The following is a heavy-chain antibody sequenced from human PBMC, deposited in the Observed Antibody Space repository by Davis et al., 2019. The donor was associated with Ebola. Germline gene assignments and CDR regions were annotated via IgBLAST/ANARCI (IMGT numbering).Heavy chain of an antibody. CDR2: ISGSGGST. Sequence: GESLKISCAASGFTFSSYAMSWVRQAPGKGLEWVSSISGSGGSTYYADSVKGRFTISRDTSRNSLYLQMNSLRAEDTAVYYCAKGSIAEALFDYWGQGTLVTVSS. CDR1: GFTFSSYA. D-gene: IGHD6-19*01. CDR3: AKGSIAEALFDY. V-gene: IGHV3-23*01. J-gene: IGHJ4*02.